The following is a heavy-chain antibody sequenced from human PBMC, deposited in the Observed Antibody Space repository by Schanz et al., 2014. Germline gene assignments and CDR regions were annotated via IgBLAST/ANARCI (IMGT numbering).Heavy chain of an antibody. J-gene: IGHJ3*02. D-gene: IGHD6-19*01. V-gene: IGHV3-23*04. CDR3: ATDYSGGGCHI. Sequence: VQLVESGGGVVQPGGSLRLSCAASGFTFSGYAMSWVRQAPGKGLEWVSSIVGGGGRTYYADSVKGRFTISRDSPKNRLYLQMNSLRAEDTALYFCATDYSGGGCHIWGQGTMVTVSS. CDR1: GFTFSGYA. CDR2: IVGGGGRT.